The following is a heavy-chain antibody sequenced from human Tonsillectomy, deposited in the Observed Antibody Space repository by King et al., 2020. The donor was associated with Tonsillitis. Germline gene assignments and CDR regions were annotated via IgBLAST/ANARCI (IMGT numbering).Heavy chain of an antibody. CDR3: SKQGSYFDY. J-gene: IGHJ4*02. CDR2: ISGSVISS. V-gene: IGHV3-23*04. Sequence: EVQLVESGGGLVQPGGSLRLSCAASGFTFSSSAITWGLQSPGNVRVWVSVISGSVISSYYADSLKGRFTISRDNSKNTLYLQINSLRAEDTAVYYCSKQGSYFDYWGQGTLVTVSS. CDR1: GFTFSSSA.